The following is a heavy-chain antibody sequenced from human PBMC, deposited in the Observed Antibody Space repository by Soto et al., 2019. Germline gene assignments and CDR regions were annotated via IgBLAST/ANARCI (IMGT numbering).Heavy chain of an antibody. D-gene: IGHD3-3*01. CDR3: ARGTFGVVKD. J-gene: IGHJ4*02. CDR2: MYYSGST. CDR1: GGSISSYY. Sequence: PSETLSLTCTVSGGSISSYYWSWIRQPPGKGLEWIGYMYYSGSTNYNPSLKSRVTISIDTSRNQFSLKLSSVTAVDTAVYYCARGTFGVVKDWGQGTLVTVSS. V-gene: IGHV4-59*01.